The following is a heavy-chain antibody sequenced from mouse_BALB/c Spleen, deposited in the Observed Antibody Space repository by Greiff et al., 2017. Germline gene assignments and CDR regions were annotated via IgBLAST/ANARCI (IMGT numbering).Heavy chain of an antibody. CDR3: ARTGAMDY. V-gene: IGHV5-4*02. J-gene: IGHJ4*01. CDR2: ISDGGSYT. D-gene: IGHD4-1*01. CDR1: GFTFSDYY. Sequence: EVQGVESGGGLVKPGGSLKLSCAASGFTFSDYYMSWVRQTPDKRLEWVATISDGGSYTYYPDSVQGRFTISRDNAKNNLYLQMSSLQSEDTAMYYCARTGAMDYWGQGTSVTVSS.